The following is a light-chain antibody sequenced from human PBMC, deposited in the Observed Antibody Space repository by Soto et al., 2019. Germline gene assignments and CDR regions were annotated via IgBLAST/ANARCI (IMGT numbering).Light chain of an antibody. CDR1: SSDVGAYNY. CDR3: SSYTTSSIYV. CDR2: DVS. V-gene: IGLV2-14*01. Sequence: QSALTQPASVSGSPGQSITISCTGTSSDVGAYNYVSWYQRHPGKAPKLMIYDVSNRPSGVSSRFSGSKSGNTASLTFSGLQAEDEADYYCSSYTTSSIYVFGTGTKVTVL. J-gene: IGLJ1*01.